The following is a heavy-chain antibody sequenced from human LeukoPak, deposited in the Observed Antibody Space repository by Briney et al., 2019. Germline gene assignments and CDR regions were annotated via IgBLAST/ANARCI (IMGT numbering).Heavy chain of an antibody. CDR2: IYYSGST. D-gene: IGHD5-18*01. Sequence: SETLSLTCTVSGGSISSSSYYWGWIRQPPGKGLEWIGSIYYSGSTYYHPSLKSRVTISVDTSKNQFALKLSSVTAADTAVYYCARGIPGLREWFDPWGQGTLVTVSS. CDR3: ARGIPGLREWFDP. V-gene: IGHV4-39*01. J-gene: IGHJ5*02. CDR1: GGSISSSSYY.